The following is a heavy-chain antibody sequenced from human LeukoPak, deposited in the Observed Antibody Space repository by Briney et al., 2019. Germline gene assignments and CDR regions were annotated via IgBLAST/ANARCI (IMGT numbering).Heavy chain of an antibody. V-gene: IGHV1-8*01. CDR2: MNPNSGNT. CDR3: ARPSRRMVRGVMGGY. D-gene: IGHD3-10*01. J-gene: IGHJ4*02. Sequence: ASVKVSCKASGYTFTSYDINWVRQATGQGLEWMGWMNPNSGNTDYAQKFQGRVTMTRNTSLSTAYMELSSLRSEDTAVYYCARPSRRMVRGVMGGYWGQGTLVTVSS. CDR1: GYTFTSYD.